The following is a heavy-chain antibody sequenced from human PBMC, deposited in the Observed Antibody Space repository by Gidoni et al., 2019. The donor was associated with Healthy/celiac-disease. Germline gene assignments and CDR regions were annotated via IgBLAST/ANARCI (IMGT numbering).Heavy chain of an antibody. J-gene: IGHJ4*02. Sequence: QVQLVQSGAEVKKPGASVKVSCKASGYTFHSYYMHWVRQAPGQGLEWMGRINPSGGSTSYAQKFQCRVTMTRDTSTSTVYMELSSLRSEDTAVYYCARGEMATNDYWGQGTLVTVSS. D-gene: IGHD5-12*01. CDR2: INPSGGST. CDR3: ARGEMATNDY. V-gene: IGHV1-46*02. CDR1: GYTFHSYY.